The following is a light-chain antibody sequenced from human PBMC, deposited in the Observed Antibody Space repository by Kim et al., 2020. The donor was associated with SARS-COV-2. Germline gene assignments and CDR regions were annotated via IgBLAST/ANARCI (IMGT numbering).Light chain of an antibody. Sequence: ASVVDRVTITCRASQGISSYLAWYQQKPGKAPKLLIYAASTLQSGGPSRFSGSGSGTDFTLTISSLQPEDFATYYCQQLNSYPRTFGQGTKVDIK. J-gene: IGKJ1*01. V-gene: IGKV1-9*01. CDR1: QGISSY. CDR3: QQLNSYPRT. CDR2: AAS.